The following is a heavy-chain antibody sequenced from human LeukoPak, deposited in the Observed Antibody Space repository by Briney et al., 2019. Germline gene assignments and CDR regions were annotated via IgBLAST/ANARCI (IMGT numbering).Heavy chain of an antibody. D-gene: IGHD3-9*01. CDR2: ISASGRTT. V-gene: IGHV3-48*03. J-gene: IGHJ4*02. CDR3: ARDPRYFDWVSPD. Sequence: GGSLRLSCAASGFTFSSYEMNWVRQAPGKGLEWVSYISASGRTTYYADSVKGRFTISRDNAKNSLYLQMNSLRAEDTAIYYCARDPRYFDWVSPDWGQGTLVTASS. CDR1: GFTFSSYE.